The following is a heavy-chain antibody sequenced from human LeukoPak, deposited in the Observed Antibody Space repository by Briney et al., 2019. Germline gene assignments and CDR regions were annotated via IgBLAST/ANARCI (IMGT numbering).Heavy chain of an antibody. CDR2: ISGSGDNT. D-gene: IGHD6-13*01. Sequence: PGGSLRLSCAASGFTFSSYWMSWVRQAPGKGLEWVSAISGSGDNTHYADSVKGRFTISRDNSKNTLYLQMNSLGAEDTAVYYCARSSSWFDYWGQGTLVTVSS. CDR3: ARSSSWFDY. CDR1: GFTFSSYW. J-gene: IGHJ4*02. V-gene: IGHV3-23*01.